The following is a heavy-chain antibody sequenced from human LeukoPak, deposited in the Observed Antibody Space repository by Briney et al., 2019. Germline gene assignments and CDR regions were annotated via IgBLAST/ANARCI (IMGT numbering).Heavy chain of an antibody. Sequence: SETLSLTCTVSGGYIGSYYWSWIRQPAGKGLEWIGRIFTSENTDYNPSLKSRVTMSVGVSTSQFSLRLTSVTAADTAVYYCAREGDYGDYSKSFYYMDVWGKGTTVTVSS. V-gene: IGHV4-4*07. CDR2: IFTSENT. D-gene: IGHD4-17*01. J-gene: IGHJ6*03. CDR1: GGYIGSYY. CDR3: AREGDYGDYSKSFYYMDV.